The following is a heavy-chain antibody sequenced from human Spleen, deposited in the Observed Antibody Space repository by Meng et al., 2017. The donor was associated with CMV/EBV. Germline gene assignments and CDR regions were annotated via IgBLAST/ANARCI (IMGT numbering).Heavy chain of an antibody. CDR2: ISGYNGNT. CDR3: VRDSGSSVDGYDY. V-gene: IGHV1-18*04. CDR1: DYTFSNYG. J-gene: IGHJ4*02. Sequence: CKASDYTFSNYGISWVRQDPGQGLEWMGWISGYNGNTNYAQRFQGRVTMTTDTSTSTAYMEMRSLRPDDTAMYYCVRDSGSSVDGYDYWGQGTLVTVSS. D-gene: IGHD1-26*01.